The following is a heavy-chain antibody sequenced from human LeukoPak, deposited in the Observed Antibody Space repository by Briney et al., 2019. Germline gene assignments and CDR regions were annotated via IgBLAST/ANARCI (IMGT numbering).Heavy chain of an antibody. J-gene: IGHJ6*03. CDR1: VFTVSSNY. CDR2: IYTGGST. Sequence: GGSLRLSCAASVFTVSSNYMSWVRQAPGKGLEWVSVIYTGGSTYYADSVKGRFTISRDNSKNTLYLQMNSLRAEDTAVYYCARVSPHPIIDVWGKGTTVTVSS. CDR3: ARVSPHPIIDV. V-gene: IGHV3-53*01.